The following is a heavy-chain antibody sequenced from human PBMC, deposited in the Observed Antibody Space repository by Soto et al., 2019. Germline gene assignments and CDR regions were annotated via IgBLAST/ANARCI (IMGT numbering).Heavy chain of an antibody. D-gene: IGHD3-9*01. CDR3: AKRQYFDWFYHPDY. V-gene: IGHV3-23*01. J-gene: IGHJ4*02. CDR1: GFTFSSYA. CDR2: ISGSGGST. Sequence: EVPLLESGGGLVQPGGSLRLSCAASGFTFSSYAMSWVRQAPGKGLEWVSAISGSGGSTYYADSVKGRFTISRDNSKNTLYLQMNSLRAEDTAVYYCAKRQYFDWFYHPDYWGQGTLVTVSS.